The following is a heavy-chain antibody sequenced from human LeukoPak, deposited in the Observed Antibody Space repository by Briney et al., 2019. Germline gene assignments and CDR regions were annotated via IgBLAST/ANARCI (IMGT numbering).Heavy chain of an antibody. V-gene: IGHV1-46*01. Sequence: ASVKVSCKASGYTFTSYYMHWVRQAPGQGLEWMGIINPSGGSTSYAQKFQGRVTMTRDTSTSTVYMELSSLRSEDTAVYYCARDPIVVVVAARSTPFDYWGQGTLVTVSS. CDR1: GYTFTSYY. CDR3: ARDPIVVVVAARSTPFDY. D-gene: IGHD2-15*01. CDR2: INPSGGST. J-gene: IGHJ4*02.